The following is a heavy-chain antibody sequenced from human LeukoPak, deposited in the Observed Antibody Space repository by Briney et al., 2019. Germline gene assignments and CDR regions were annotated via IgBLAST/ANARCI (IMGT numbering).Heavy chain of an antibody. CDR3: ARSYDSPYYFDY. J-gene: IGHJ4*02. V-gene: IGHV4-39*01. CDR2: IYYSGST. D-gene: IGHD3-22*01. Sequence: SETLSLTCAVSGGSISSSSYYWGWIRQPPGKGLEWIGSIYYSGSTYYNPSLKSRVTISVDTSKNQFSLKLSSVTAADTAVYYCARSYDSPYYFDYWGQGTLVTVSS. CDR1: GGSISSSSYY.